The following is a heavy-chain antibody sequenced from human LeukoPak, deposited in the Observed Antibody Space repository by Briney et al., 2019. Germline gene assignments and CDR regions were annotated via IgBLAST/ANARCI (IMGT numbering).Heavy chain of an antibody. CDR2: IYSGGST. V-gene: IGHV3-66*01. J-gene: IGHJ6*03. CDR1: GFTVSSNY. Sequence: GGSLRLSCAASGFTVSSNYMSWVRQAPGKGLEWVSVIYSGGSTYYADSVKGRFTISRDNSKNTLYPQMNSLRAEDTAVYYCAKVRLGYCSGGSCSRGGTPMDVWGKGTTVTVSS. D-gene: IGHD2-15*01. CDR3: AKVRLGYCSGGSCSRGGTPMDV.